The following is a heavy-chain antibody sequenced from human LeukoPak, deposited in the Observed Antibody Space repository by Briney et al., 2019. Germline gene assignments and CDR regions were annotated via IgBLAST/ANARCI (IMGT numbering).Heavy chain of an antibody. CDR1: GFTFSSYS. Sequence: GSLRLSCAASGFTFSSYSMNWVLQAPGKGLEWVSSISSSSSYIYYADSVKGRFTISRDNAKNSLYLQMNSLRAEDTAVYYCARKSEIQLWSPTDYWGQGTLVTVSS. J-gene: IGHJ4*02. D-gene: IGHD5-18*01. V-gene: IGHV3-21*01. CDR3: ARKSEIQLWSPTDY. CDR2: ISSSSSYI.